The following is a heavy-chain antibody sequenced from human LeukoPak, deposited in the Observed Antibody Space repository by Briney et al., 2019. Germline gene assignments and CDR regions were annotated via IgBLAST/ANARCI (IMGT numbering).Heavy chain of an antibody. CDR1: GFIFSSCW. CDR2: IKQDGSEK. CDR3: AGYDFWSGYAFDY. J-gene: IGHJ4*02. Sequence: GGSLRLSCAASGFIFSSCWMSWVRQAPGKGLEWVANIKQDGSEKYYVDSVKGRFTISRDNARNSLYLQINSLRAEDTAVYYCAGYDFWSGYAFDYWGQGTLVTVSS. D-gene: IGHD3-3*01. V-gene: IGHV3-7*01.